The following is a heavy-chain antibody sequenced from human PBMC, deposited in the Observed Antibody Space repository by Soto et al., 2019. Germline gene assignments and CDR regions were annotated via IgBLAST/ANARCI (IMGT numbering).Heavy chain of an antibody. V-gene: IGHV3-30-3*01. CDR1: GFTFNIYA. D-gene: IGHD4-17*01. J-gene: IGHJ6*02. CDR3: AREDDYGYRYINDGLDV. Sequence: QAQLVESGGGVVQPGRSLRLSCAASGFTFNIYALHWVRQAPGKGLEWVSVISFDGTKKYYSDSVKGRFTISRDNLKNTLYLQMNNLRVEDAALYFCAREDDYGYRYINDGLDVWGQGTTVTVSS. CDR2: ISFDGTKK.